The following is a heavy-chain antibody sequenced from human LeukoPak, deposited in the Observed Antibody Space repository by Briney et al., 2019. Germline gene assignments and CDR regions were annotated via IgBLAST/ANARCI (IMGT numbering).Heavy chain of an antibody. Sequence: SETLSLTCTVSGGSTSSSSYYWGWIRQPPGKGLEWIGSIYYSGSTYYNPSLKSRVTISVDTSKNQFSLKLSSVTAADTAVYYCARAPLVIVGTTTFDCWGQGTLVTVSS. D-gene: IGHD1-26*01. CDR1: GGSTSSSSYY. J-gene: IGHJ4*02. CDR2: IYYSGST. V-gene: IGHV4-39*01. CDR3: ARAPLVIVGTTTFDC.